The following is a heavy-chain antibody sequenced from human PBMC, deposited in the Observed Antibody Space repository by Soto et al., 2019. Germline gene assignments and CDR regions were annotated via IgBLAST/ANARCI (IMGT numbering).Heavy chain of an antibody. J-gene: IGHJ6*04. CDR1: GGSISSYY. CDR2: IYTSGST. V-gene: IGHV4-4*07. CDR3: ARDDIVVVPAANYYYYYGMDG. Sequence: SETLSLTGTVSGGSISSYYWSWIRQPAGKGLEWIGRIYTSGSTNYNPSLKSRVTMSVETSKNQFSLKLSSVTAADTAVYYCARDDIVVVPAANYYYYYGMDGWGKGNTVTVSA. D-gene: IGHD2-2*01.